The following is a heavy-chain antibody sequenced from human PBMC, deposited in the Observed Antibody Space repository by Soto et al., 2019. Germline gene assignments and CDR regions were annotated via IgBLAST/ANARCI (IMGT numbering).Heavy chain of an antibody. CDR1: GGSITSGAYS. D-gene: IGHD2-2*02. J-gene: IGHJ4*02. Sequence: QLQLQESGSGLVKPSQTLSLTCAVSGGSITSGAYSWSWIRHPPGKGLEWIGNIYHTGSTFYNPSLKSRVAISVDTSKNQFSLKLTSVTAADTAVYYCARTDCTSTSCYTGSFDYWGQGTLVTVSS. CDR2: IYHTGST. CDR3: ARTDCTSTSCYTGSFDY. V-gene: IGHV4-30-2*01.